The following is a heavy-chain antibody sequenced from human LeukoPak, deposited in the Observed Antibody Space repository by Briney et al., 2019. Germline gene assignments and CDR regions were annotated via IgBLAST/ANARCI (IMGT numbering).Heavy chain of an antibody. CDR1: GGSISSYY. V-gene: IGHV4-59*01. CDR3: ARDVGDDGSGSQGGWFDP. CDR2: IYYSGST. Sequence: SETLSLTCTVSGGSISSYYWSWIRQPPGKGLEWIGYIYYSGSTNYNPSPKSRVTISVDTSKNQFSLKLSSVTAADTAVYYCARDVGDDGSGSQGGWFDPWGQGTLVTVSS. J-gene: IGHJ5*02. D-gene: IGHD3-22*01.